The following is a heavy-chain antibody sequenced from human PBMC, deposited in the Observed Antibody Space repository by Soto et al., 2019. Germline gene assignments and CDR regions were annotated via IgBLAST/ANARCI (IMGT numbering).Heavy chain of an antibody. J-gene: IGHJ6*03. CDR2: ISAYNGNT. D-gene: IGHD3-3*01. CDR1: GYTFTSYG. V-gene: IGHV1-18*01. Sequence: ASVKVSCKASGYTFTSYGISWVRQAPGQGLEWMGWISAYNGNTNYAQKLQGRVTMTTDTSTSTAYMELRSLRSDDTAVYYCARVLRFLEWLLPTDVWGKGTTVTVSS. CDR3: ARVLRFLEWLLPTDV.